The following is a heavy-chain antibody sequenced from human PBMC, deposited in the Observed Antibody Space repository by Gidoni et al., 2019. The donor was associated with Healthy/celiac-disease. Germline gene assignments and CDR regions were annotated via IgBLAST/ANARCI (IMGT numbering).Heavy chain of an antibody. CDR1: GGSISSRDW. Sequence: QVQLQESGPGLVKPSGTLSLTCAVSGGSISSRDWWSWVRQPPGKGLEWIGEIYHSGSTNYNPSLKSRVTISVDKSKNQFSLKLSSVTAADTAVYYCARDRRGIVGAPRNAFDIWGQGTMVTVSS. D-gene: IGHD1-26*01. J-gene: IGHJ3*02. CDR2: IYHSGST. V-gene: IGHV4-4*02. CDR3: ARDRRGIVGAPRNAFDI.